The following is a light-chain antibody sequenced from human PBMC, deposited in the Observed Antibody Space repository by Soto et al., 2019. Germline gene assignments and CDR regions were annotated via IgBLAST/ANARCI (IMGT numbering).Light chain of an antibody. V-gene: IGKV3-15*01. CDR1: QSVSTD. Sequence: EIVLTQSPGTLSLSPGVRATLSCRASQSVSTDLAWYEQKPGQAPRLLIYGASTRATGIPARFSGSGSGTEFTLTISSLQPDDFATYYCQQYNSFLWTFGQGTKVDI. CDR3: QQYNSFLWT. J-gene: IGKJ1*01. CDR2: GAS.